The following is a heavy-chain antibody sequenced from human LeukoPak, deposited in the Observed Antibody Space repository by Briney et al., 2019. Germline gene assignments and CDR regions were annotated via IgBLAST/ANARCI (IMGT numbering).Heavy chain of an antibody. J-gene: IGHJ4*02. D-gene: IGHD2-21*01. CDR3: ARGYWGAHYFDY. V-gene: IGHV4-4*07. CDR2: IHTSGST. CDR1: GGSINTYY. Sequence: SGTLSLTCTVSGGSINTYYWTWIRQSAGKGLEWIGRIHTSGSTNYNPSFKSRVTMSVDTSRNQFSLEVNSVTAADTAVYYCARGYWGAHYFDYWGQGTLVTVSS.